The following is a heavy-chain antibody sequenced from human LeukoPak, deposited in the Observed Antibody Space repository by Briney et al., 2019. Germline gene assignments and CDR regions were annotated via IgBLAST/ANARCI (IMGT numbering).Heavy chain of an antibody. V-gene: IGHV4-39*01. CDR1: GGSISSSSYY. J-gene: IGHJ4*02. Sequence: PSETLSLTCTVSGGSISSSSYYWGWIRQPPGKGLEWNGSIYYSGSTYYNPSLKSRVTISVDTSKNQFSLKLSSVTAADTAVYYCATGLGYCSGGSCYSGFTQAPLDYWGQGTLVTLSS. D-gene: IGHD2-15*01. CDR3: ATGLGYCSGGSCYSGFTQAPLDY. CDR2: IYYSGST.